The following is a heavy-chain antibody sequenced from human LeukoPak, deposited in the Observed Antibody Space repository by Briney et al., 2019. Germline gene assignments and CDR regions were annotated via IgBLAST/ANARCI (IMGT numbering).Heavy chain of an antibody. V-gene: IGHV1-69*13. D-gene: IGHD3-22*01. J-gene: IGHJ4*02. CDR3: ARDSYYYDSSGYYYFDY. Sequence: ASVKVSCKASGGTFSSYAISWVRQAPGQGLEWMGGITPIFGTANYAQKFQGRVTITADESTSTAYMELSSLRSEDTAVYYCARDSYYYDSSGYYYFDYWGQGTLVTVSS. CDR1: GGTFSSYA. CDR2: ITPIFGTA.